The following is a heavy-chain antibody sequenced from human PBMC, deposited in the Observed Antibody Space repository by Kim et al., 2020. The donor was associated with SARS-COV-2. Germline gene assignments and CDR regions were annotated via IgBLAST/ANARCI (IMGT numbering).Heavy chain of an antibody. Sequence: GGSLRLSCTASGFMFSSHGMHWVRQAPGKGLEWVAVISYDESDKYYADSVRGRFTISRDNSKNTLYLQMNSLTAEYTAMYYCAKVKWMQLWPYFDYWGQG. V-gene: IGHV3-30*18. J-gene: IGHJ4*02. CDR3: AKVKWMQLWPYFDY. D-gene: IGHD5-18*01. CDR1: GFMFSSHG. CDR2: ISYDESDK.